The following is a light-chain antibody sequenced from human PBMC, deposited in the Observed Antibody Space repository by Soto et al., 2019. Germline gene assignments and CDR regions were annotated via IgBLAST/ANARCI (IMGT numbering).Light chain of an antibody. Sequence: EIVLTQSPATLSLSPGERATLSCRASKSVSSYLAWYQQKPGQAPRLLIYDTSNRATGIPARFSGSGSGTDFTLTISSLEPEDFAVYYCQQRSNWPLTFGGGTIVEIK. V-gene: IGKV3-11*01. CDR1: KSVSSY. CDR3: QQRSNWPLT. CDR2: DTS. J-gene: IGKJ4*01.